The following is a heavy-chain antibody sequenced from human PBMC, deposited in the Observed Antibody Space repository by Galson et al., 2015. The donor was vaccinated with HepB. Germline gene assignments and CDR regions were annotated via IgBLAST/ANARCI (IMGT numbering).Heavy chain of an antibody. D-gene: IGHD3-9*01. Sequence: SLRLSCAASGFTFSSYSMNWVRQAPGKGLEWVSYISSSGSTIYYADSVKGRFTTSRDNAKNSLYLQMNSLRAEDTAVYYCARDGGDVLRYFDWLYNGPEDPFDIWGQGTMVTVSS. CDR3: ARDGGDVLRYFDWLYNGPEDPFDI. CDR2: ISSSGSTI. J-gene: IGHJ3*02. V-gene: IGHV3-48*04. CDR1: GFTFSSYS.